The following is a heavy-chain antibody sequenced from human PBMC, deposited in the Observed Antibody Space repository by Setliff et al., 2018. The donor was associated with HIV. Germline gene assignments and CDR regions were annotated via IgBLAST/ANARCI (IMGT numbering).Heavy chain of an antibody. V-gene: IGHV3-73*01. CDR3: ARAVTDYYYYYYMDV. D-gene: IGHD2-21*02. CDR2: IRSKADKYAT. CDR1: GFTFSGAE. J-gene: IGHJ6*03. Sequence: GESLKISCAASGFTFSGAEIHWVRQASGKGLEWVGRIRSKADKYATDYGASAKGRFTISRDDSKNTAYLQMNSLKTEDTAVYYCARAVTDYYYYYYMDVWGKGTTVTVSS.